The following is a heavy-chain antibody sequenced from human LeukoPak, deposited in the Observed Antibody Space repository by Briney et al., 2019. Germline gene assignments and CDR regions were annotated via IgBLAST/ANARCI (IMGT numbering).Heavy chain of an antibody. CDR2: ISAYNGNT. CDR3: ARVGKASGVVVAATIDY. Sequence: ASVKVSCKASGYTFTSYGISWVRQAPGQGLEWMGWISAYNGNTNYAQKLQGRVTMTTDTSTSTAYMELRSLRSDDTAVYYCARVGKASGVVVAATIDYWGQGTLVTVSS. D-gene: IGHD2-15*01. CDR1: GYTFTSYG. J-gene: IGHJ4*02. V-gene: IGHV1-18*01.